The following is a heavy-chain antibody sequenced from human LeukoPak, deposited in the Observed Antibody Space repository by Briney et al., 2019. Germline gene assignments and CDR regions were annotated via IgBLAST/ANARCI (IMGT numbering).Heavy chain of an antibody. CDR1: GGSISSGGYY. J-gene: IGHJ4*02. V-gene: IGHV4-31*03. CDR3: ARARPIHLWAQPYFDY. CDR2: IYYSGST. D-gene: IGHD5-18*01. Sequence: SQTLSLTCTVSGGSISSGGYYWSWIRQHPGKGLEWIGYIYYSGSTYYNPSLKSRVTISVDTSKNQFSLKLSSVTAADTAVYYCARARPIHLWAQPYFDYWGQGTLVPFSS.